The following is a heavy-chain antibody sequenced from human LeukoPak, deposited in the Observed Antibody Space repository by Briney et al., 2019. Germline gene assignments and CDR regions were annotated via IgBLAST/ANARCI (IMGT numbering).Heavy chain of an antibody. Sequence: GGSLRLSCAASGFTFSGSAMHWVRQASGKGLEWVGFIRSKAYGGTTEYAASVKGRFTISRDDSKSIAYLQMNSLKTEDTAVYYCTRADHYGSGSPHDYWGQGTLVTVSS. CDR2: IRSKAYGGTT. V-gene: IGHV3-49*04. D-gene: IGHD3-10*01. J-gene: IGHJ4*02. CDR3: TRADHYGSGSPHDY. CDR1: GFTFSGSA.